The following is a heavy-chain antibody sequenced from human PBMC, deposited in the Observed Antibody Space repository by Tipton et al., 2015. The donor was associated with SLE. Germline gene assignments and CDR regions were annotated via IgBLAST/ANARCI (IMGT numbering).Heavy chain of an antibody. CDR2: IHNTGST. CDR1: GDSFTNDAHY. V-gene: IGHV4-61*02. Sequence: LRLSCTVSGDSFTNDAHYWGWIRQTAGKGLEWLGRIHNTGSTYYNPSLKSRVTISLDTSTNQFSLRLTSVTAADTAEYYCARHIPGGSSWHYYYYYGMDVWGQGTTVTVSS. J-gene: IGHJ6*02. CDR3: ARHIPGGSSWHYYYYYGMDV. D-gene: IGHD6-13*01.